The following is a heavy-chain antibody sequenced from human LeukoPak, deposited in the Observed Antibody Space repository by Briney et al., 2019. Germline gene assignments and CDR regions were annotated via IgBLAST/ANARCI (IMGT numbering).Heavy chain of an antibody. CDR2: IRSKAYGGTT. V-gene: IGHV3-49*04. D-gene: IGHD2-2*01. CDR3: TRTTNYCSSTSCYPHRDYYYYGMDV. J-gene: IGHJ6*02. Sequence: GGSLRLSCTASGFTFGDYAMSWVRQAPGKGLEWVGFIRSKAYGGTTEYAASVKGRFTISRDDSKSIAYLQMNSLKTEDTAVYYCTRTTNYCSSTSCYPHRDYYYYGMDVWGQGTTVTVSS. CDR1: GFTFGDYA.